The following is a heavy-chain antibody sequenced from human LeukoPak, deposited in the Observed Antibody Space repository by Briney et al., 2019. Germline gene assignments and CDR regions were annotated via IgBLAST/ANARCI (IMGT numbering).Heavy chain of an antibody. CDR3: ARDTPTVTSKGCFDP. Sequence: SQTLSLTCAISGDSVSSNSAAWNWIRQSPSRGLEGLGRTYYRSKWYNDYAESVKSRIIINSDTSKNQFSLQLNSVTPEDTAVYYCARDTPTVTSKGCFDPWGQGTLVTVSS. V-gene: IGHV6-1*01. J-gene: IGHJ5*02. CDR2: TYYRSKWYN. CDR1: GDSVSSNSAA. D-gene: IGHD4-17*01.